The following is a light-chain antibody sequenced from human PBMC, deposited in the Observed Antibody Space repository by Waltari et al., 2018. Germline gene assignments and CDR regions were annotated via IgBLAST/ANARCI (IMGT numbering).Light chain of an antibody. J-gene: IGKJ1*01. Sequence: FVLTQSPGTLSLSPGERVTLSCRASQSVSSNYLAWYQQKPGQAPRLLIYDASIRATGIADRFSGSGSGTDFTLTISRLEPEDVAVYYCQQYGRSPWTFGQGTKVEIK. CDR1: QSVSSNY. CDR2: DAS. V-gene: IGKV3-20*01. CDR3: QQYGRSPWT.